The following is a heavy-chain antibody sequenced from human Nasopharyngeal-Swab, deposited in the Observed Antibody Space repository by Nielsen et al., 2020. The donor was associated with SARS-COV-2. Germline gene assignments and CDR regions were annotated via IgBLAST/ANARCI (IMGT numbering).Heavy chain of an antibody. CDR3: AKSYSGGYDASDI. CDR2: ISVSGDFT. J-gene: IGHJ3*02. D-gene: IGHD1-26*01. V-gene: IGHV3-23*01. CDR1: GFTFTTYA. Sequence: GESLKISCAASGFTFTTYAMRWVRQAPGKGLEWVSDISVSGDFTYYADSVKGRFTVSRDNSQNTFYLQMDSLRADDTAVYYCAKSYSGGYDASDIWGQGTMVTVSS.